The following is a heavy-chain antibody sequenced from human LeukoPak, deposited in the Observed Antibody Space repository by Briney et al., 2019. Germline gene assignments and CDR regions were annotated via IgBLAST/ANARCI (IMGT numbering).Heavy chain of an antibody. CDR3: ARARCSGGSCYNSF. V-gene: IGHV3-48*01. CDR1: GFTFSSYS. CDR2: ISSSSGTI. J-gene: IGHJ4*02. Sequence: GGSLRLSCAASGFTFSSYSMNWVRQAPGKGLEWVSYISSSSGTIYYADSVKGRFTISRDNAKNSLYLQMNSLRAEDTAVYYCARARCSGGSCYNSFWGQGTLVTVSS. D-gene: IGHD2-15*01.